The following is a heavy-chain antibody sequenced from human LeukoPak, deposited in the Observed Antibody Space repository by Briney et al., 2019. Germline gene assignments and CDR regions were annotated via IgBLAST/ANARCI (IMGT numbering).Heavy chain of an antibody. CDR1: RYLFSIYG. D-gene: IGHD2-2*01. V-gene: IGHV3-33*01. J-gene: IGHJ5*02. CDR2: IWYNGNNK. CDR3: AREGYCSSTSCSFDP. Sequence: QPGSSLRLFCGASRYLFSIYGVHWARRATGKGREWVGDIWYNGNNKYYADSVKGRVTISRDNSKNTLYLQMNSLRAEDTAVYYCAREGYCSSTSCSFDPWGQGTLVTVSS.